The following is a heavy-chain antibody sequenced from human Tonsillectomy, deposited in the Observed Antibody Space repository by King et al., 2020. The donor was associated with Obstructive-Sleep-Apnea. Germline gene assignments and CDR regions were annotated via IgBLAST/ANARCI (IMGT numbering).Heavy chain of an antibody. J-gene: IGHJ4*02. D-gene: IGHD3-10*01. CDR3: AGRVSLDATVWFGESLFVGVY. Sequence: QVQLVESGGGVVQPGGSLRLSCAASGFTFSSNGMHWVRQAPGKGLEWVAFIRYDGSNKNYADSVKGRFTISRDNSKNTLYLQMNSLRTEDTALYYCAGRVSLDATVWFGESLFVGVYWGQGTLVTVSS. CDR1: GFTFSSNG. CDR2: IRYDGSNK. V-gene: IGHV3-30*02.